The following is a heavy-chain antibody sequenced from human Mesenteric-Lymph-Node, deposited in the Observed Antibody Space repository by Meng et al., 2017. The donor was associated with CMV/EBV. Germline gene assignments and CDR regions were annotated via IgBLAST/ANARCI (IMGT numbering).Heavy chain of an antibody. J-gene: IGHJ4*02. D-gene: IGHD3-16*01. CDR3: VKQGLGLQN. Sequence: GGSLRLSCAASGFTFSDYYMSWIRQAPGKGLEWVSYISSSGSTIYYADSVKGRFTISRDNAKNSLFLQMNSLRPEDTAFYYCVKQGLGLQNWCQGTLVTVSS. CDR2: ISSSGSTI. CDR1: GFTFSDYY. V-gene: IGHV3-11*01.